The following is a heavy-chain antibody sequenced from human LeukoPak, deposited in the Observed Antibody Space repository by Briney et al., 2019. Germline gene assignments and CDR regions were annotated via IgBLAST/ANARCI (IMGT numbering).Heavy chain of an antibody. J-gene: IGHJ4*02. CDR2: IKQDGTEI. CDR3: ARTPDGADY. D-gene: IGHD3-10*01. CDR1: GFTFNNYW. Sequence: GGSLRLSCAASGFTFNNYWMTWFRQAPGKGLEWVANIKQDGTEIFYVDSVRGRFIISRDNAEDSLYLQMNSLRVEDTAVYYCARTPDGADYWGQGTLVTVSS. V-gene: IGHV3-7*01.